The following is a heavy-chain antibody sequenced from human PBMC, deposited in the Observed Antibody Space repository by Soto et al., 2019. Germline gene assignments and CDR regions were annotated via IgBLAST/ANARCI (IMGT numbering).Heavy chain of an antibody. V-gene: IGHV4-30-2*01. D-gene: IGHD1-7*01. CDR2: IYHSGST. J-gene: IGHJ5*02. Sequence: SETLSLTCAVPGGSISSGGYSWSWIRQPPGKGLEWIGYIYHSGSTYYNPSLKSRVTISVDRSKNQFSLKLSSVTAADTAVYYCARTESGTFAPWGQGTLVTVSS. CDR3: ARTESGTFAP. CDR1: GGSISSGGYS.